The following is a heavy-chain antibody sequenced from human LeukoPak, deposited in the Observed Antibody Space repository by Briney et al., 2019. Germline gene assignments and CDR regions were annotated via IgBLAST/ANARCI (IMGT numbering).Heavy chain of an antibody. CDR1: GGSISSYY. V-gene: IGHV4-59*08. CDR2: IYYSGST. D-gene: IGHD1-26*01. Sequence: SETLFLTCTVSGGSISSYYWSWIRQPPGKGLEWIGYIYYSGSTNYNPSLKSRVTISVDTSKNQFSLKLSSVTAADTAVYYCATHSLPDAFDIWGQGTMVTVSS. J-gene: IGHJ3*02. CDR3: ATHSLPDAFDI.